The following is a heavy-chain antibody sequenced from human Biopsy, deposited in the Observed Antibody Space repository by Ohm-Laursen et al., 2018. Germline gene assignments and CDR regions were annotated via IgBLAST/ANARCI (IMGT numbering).Heavy chain of an antibody. CDR2: IYNTERT. CDR3: AIDRVPRRGVMPVYYYGMDV. CDR1: GGSVSSGSYY. Sequence: TLSLTCAVSGGSVSSGSYYWSWIRRTPGKGLEWIGFIYNTERTNYNPSLKSRVTISLDTSKNQFSLELSSVIPSDTAVYYCAIDRVPRRGVMPVYYYGMDVWGQGSTVTVSS. J-gene: IGHJ6*02. V-gene: IGHV4-61*01. D-gene: IGHD2-21*01.